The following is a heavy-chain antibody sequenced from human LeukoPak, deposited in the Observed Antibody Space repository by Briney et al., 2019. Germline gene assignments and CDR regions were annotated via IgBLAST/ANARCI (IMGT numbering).Heavy chain of an antibody. Sequence: GGPLRLSCAASGFTFSSYWMHWLRQAPGKGLVWVSRVNSDETSTSYADSVKDRLTISRDNAKNTLYLQMNSLRAEDTAVYYCARDDASEWELFWWGQGTLVTVSS. D-gene: IGHD1-26*01. CDR3: ARDDASEWELFW. V-gene: IGHV3-74*01. CDR1: GFTFSSYW. J-gene: IGHJ4*02. CDR2: VNSDETST.